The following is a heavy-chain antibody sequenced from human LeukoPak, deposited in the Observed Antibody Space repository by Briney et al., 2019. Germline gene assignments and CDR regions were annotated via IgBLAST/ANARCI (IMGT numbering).Heavy chain of an antibody. CDR2: TSYHGSNK. D-gene: IGHD4-11*01. CDR3: AREDHSNYNY. J-gene: IGHJ4*02. Sequence: GGSLRLSCAASGFTFSSYAIHWVRQAPGKGLEWVAVTSYHGSNKYYADSVKGRFTISRDNSKNTLYLQMNSLRAEDTAVYYCAREDHSNYNYWGQGTLVTVSS. V-gene: IGHV3-30-3*01. CDR1: GFTFSSYA.